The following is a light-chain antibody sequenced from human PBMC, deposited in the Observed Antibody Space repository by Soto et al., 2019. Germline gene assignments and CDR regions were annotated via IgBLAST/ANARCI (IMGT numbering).Light chain of an antibody. CDR1: SSDVGSYNF. V-gene: IGLV2-23*01. J-gene: IGLJ2*01. CDR2: EGS. CDR3: CSYAGSVL. Sequence: QSALTQPASVSGSPGQSITITCTGISSDVGSYNFVSWYQQHPGKAPKLMIYEGSKRPSGVSYRFSECKSGNTASLTISGGQPEDDSDYYRCSYAGSVLFCGGTKVTVL.